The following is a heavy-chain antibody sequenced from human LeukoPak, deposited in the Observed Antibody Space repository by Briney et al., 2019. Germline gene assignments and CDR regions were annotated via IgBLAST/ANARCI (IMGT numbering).Heavy chain of an antibody. Sequence: GGSLRLSCAASGFTFSSYSMNWVRQAPGKGLEWVSFISSSSSYIYYADSVKGRFTISRDNAKNSLYLQMNSLRAEDTAVYNCARIGYSSSSLDFWGRGTLVTVSS. CDR2: ISSSSSYI. D-gene: IGHD6-6*01. J-gene: IGHJ4*02. CDR3: ARIGYSSSSLDF. V-gene: IGHV3-21*04. CDR1: GFTFSSYS.